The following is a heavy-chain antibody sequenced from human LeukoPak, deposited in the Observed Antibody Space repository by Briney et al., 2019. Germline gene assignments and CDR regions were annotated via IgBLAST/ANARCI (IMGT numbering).Heavy chain of an antibody. Sequence: GGSLRLSCEASGFTFSTCSMTWVRQAPGKGLEWVAVISYDGSNKYYADSVKGRFTISRDNSKNTLYLQMNSLRAEDTAVYYCALHGGSIWGQGTMVTVSS. V-gene: IGHV3-30*03. D-gene: IGHD6-25*01. CDR1: GFTFSTCS. CDR2: ISYDGSNK. CDR3: ALHGGSI. J-gene: IGHJ3*02.